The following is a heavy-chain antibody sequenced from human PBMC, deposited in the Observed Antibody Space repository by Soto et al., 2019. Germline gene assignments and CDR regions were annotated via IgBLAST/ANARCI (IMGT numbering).Heavy chain of an antibody. J-gene: IGHJ4*02. V-gene: IGHV3-30-3*01. CDR1: GFTFSSYA. D-gene: IGHD2-15*01. Sequence: QVQLVESGGGVVQPGRSLRLSCAASGFTFSSYAMHWVRQAPGKGLEWVAVISYDGSNKYYADPVKGRFTISRDNSKNTLYLQMNSLRAEDTAVYYCARGIGPPDYWGQGTLVTVSS. CDR2: ISYDGSNK. CDR3: ARGIGPPDY.